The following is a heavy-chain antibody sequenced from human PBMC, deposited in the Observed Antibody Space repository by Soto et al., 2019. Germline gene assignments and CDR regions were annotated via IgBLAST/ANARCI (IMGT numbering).Heavy chain of an antibody. CDR2: IKSRVDGGAA. CDR1: GITFTNAG. Sequence: EVQLVESGGDLVNPGGCLRLSCAASGITFTNAGMSWVRQAPGKGLEWVGRIKSRVDGGAADYAAPVRGRFTISRDDSTDTLFLQMNNLEAEDTAVYYCTTDPGDYEDFWGQGTLVTVSS. V-gene: IGHV3-15*01. J-gene: IGHJ4*02. CDR3: TTDPGDYEDF. D-gene: IGHD4-17*01.